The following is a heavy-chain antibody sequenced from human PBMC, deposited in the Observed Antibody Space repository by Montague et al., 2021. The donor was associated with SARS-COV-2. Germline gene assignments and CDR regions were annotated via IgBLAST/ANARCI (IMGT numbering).Heavy chain of an antibody. D-gene: IGHD3-16*02. CDR1: GGSTSSSSYY. Sequence: SETLSLTCTVSGGSTSSSSYYWGWIRQPPGKGLEWIGSIYYSGSTYYNPSLKSRVTISVDTSKNQFSLKLSSVTAADTAVYYCARALIMITFGGVIAHWFDPWGQGTLVTVSS. CDR2: IYYSGST. CDR3: ARALIMITFGGVIAHWFDP. V-gene: IGHV4-39*07. J-gene: IGHJ5*02.